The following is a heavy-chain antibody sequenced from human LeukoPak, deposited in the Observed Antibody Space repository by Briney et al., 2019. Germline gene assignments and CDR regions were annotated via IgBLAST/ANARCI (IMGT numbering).Heavy chain of an antibody. CDR3: ARGRRSCSTTSCYSHDQ. Sequence: GASVKVSCKASGYTFTSFDINWVRQATGQGPEWMGWMNPNSGNTGYAQKFQGRVTMTRTTSINTAYMDLSSLRSEDTAVYYCARGRRSCSTTSCYSHDQWGQGPLVTVSS. CDR1: GYTFTSFD. V-gene: IGHV1-8*01. D-gene: IGHD2-2*01. J-gene: IGHJ5*02. CDR2: MNPNSGNT.